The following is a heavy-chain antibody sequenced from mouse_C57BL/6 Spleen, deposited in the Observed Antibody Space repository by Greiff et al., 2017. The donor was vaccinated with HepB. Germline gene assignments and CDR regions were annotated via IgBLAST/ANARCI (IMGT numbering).Heavy chain of an antibody. J-gene: IGHJ1*03. CDR3: AISTADGEGDD. Sequence: VKLQQSGAELVKPGASVKVSCKASGYTFTGYCMHWVKQRPGQGLEWIGRIHPADSDTNYNHKFKGKATVTADKSSSTAYMQLSSLTSEDSAVYYWAISTADGEGDDWGTGTTVTVSS. D-gene: IGHD1-2*01. CDR2: IHPADSDT. V-gene: IGHV1-74*01. CDR1: GYTFTGYC.